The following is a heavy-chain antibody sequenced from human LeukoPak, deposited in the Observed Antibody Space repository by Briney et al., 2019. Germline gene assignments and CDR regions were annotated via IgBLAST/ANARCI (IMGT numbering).Heavy chain of an antibody. CDR3: ARDRVLGGVVGYKYGAKYYGLDV. D-gene: IGHD5-18*01. J-gene: IGHJ6*02. V-gene: IGHV1-69*13. CDR1: GGTFSNYA. Sequence: GASVKVSCKASGGTFSNYAVSWVRQAPGQGLEWMGGIVPMFGTINYAQTFLGRVTITADESTGTAYMELSSLRSEDTAVYYCARDRVLGGVVGYKYGAKYYGLDVWGQGTTVTVSS. CDR2: IVPMFGTI.